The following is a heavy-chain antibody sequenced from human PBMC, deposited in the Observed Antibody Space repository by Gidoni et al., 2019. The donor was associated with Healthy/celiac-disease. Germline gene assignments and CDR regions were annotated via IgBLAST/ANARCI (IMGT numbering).Heavy chain of an antibody. CDR2: IIPIFGTA. J-gene: IGHJ4*02. CDR1: RATFSSYA. CDR3: ARATQEYQLLN. V-gene: IGHV1-69*01. Sequence: QEQRVQSGAEVKKPGSSVKVSGKAARATFSSYAISWVRPPPGRGLGWVGGIIPIFGTATSAHKFQGRVTITADESTTTASMELSSLRSEATAVYYCARATQEYQLLNWGQGTLVTVSS. D-gene: IGHD2-2*01.